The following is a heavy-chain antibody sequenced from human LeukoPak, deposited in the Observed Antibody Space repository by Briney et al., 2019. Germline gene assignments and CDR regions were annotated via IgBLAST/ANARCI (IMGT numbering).Heavy chain of an antibody. D-gene: IGHD6-19*01. CDR1: GFTFDNYG. Sequence: GGSLRLSCAASGFTFDNYGMTWVRQVPGKGLEWVGRIKSKTDGGTTDYAAPVKGRFTISRDDSKNTLYLQMNSLRAEDTAVYYCARSLSRRKQWLVQVSGYFGYWGQGTLVTVSS. V-gene: IGHV3-15*01. CDR3: ARSLSRRKQWLVQVSGYFGY. J-gene: IGHJ4*02. CDR2: IKSKTDGGTT.